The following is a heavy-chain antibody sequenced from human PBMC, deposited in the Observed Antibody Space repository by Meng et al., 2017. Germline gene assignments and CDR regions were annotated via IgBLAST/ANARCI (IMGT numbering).Heavy chain of an antibody. J-gene: IGHJ4*02. Sequence: QGRGVESGGEVVRPGRSLTLSCAASGFIFSNYEMHWVRQAPGKGLEWVACITKDGSRKYYLGSVRGRFTISRDNSKNTLYLEMNSLRSEDTALYYCARDFDYWGQGTLVTVSS. CDR2: ITKDGSRK. V-gene: IGHV3-30*16. CDR3: ARDFDY. CDR1: GFIFSNYE.